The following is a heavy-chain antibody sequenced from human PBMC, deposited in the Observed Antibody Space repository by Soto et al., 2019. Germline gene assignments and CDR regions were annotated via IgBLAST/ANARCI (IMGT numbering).Heavy chain of an antibody. D-gene: IGHD6-13*01. CDR3: ARDYYVVTGLAAAGMGY. CDR1: GFTFSSYW. CDR2: INSDGSST. J-gene: IGHJ4*02. Sequence: GGSLRLSCAASGFTFSSYWMHWVRQAPGKGLVWVSRINSDGSSTSYADSVKGRFTISRDNAKNTVYLQMNSLRAEDTAVYYCARDYYVVTGLAAAGMGYWGQGTLVTVSS. V-gene: IGHV3-74*01.